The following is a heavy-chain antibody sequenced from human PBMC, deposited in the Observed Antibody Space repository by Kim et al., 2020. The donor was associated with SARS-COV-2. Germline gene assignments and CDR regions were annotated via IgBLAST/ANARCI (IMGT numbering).Heavy chain of an antibody. CDR2: IKSKTDGGTT. D-gene: IGHD3-9*01. Sequence: GSLRLSCAASGFTFSNAWMSWVRQAPGKGLEWVGRIKSKTDGGTTDYSAPVKGRFTISRDDSKNTLFLQMNSLKTEDTAVYYCTTGEWYYDILTGYYRPRNFDYWGQGTLVTVSS. CDR1: GFTFSNAW. V-gene: IGHV3-15*01. CDR3: TTGEWYYDILTGYYRPRNFDY. J-gene: IGHJ4*02.